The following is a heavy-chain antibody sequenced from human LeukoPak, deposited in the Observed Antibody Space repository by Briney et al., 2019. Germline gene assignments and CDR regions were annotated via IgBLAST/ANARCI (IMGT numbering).Heavy chain of an antibody. V-gene: IGHV4-59*01. CDR1: GGSISSYY. CDR2: IYYSGST. Sequence: SETLSLTCTVSGGSISSYYWSWIRQPPGKGLEWIGYIYYSGSTNYNPSLKSRVTISVDTSKNQFSLKLSSVTAADTAVYYCARYSPGTYYYDSSGYTGGWFDPWGQGTLVTVSS. J-gene: IGHJ5*02. D-gene: IGHD3-22*01. CDR3: ARYSPGTYYYDSSGYTGGWFDP.